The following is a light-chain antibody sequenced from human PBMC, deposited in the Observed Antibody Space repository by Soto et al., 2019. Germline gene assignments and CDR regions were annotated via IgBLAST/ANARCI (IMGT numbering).Light chain of an antibody. Sequence: DIQMTQSPSSLSASVGDRVTITCRASQGIGNSLAWYQQKPGNVPKLLIYAASTLQSGVPSRFSGSGSETDFTLTFTSLQPEDVATYYCQKYNGAPPFTFGPGTKVDIK. CDR2: AAS. CDR1: QGIGNS. CDR3: QKYNGAPPFT. J-gene: IGKJ3*01. V-gene: IGKV1-27*01.